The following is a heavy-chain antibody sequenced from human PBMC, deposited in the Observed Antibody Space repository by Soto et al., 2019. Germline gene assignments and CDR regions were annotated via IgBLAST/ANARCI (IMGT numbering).Heavy chain of an antibody. CDR1: GYTFTGYY. CDR3: ASSYYDFWSGYNAFDI. CDR2: INPNSGGT. V-gene: IGHV1-2*02. D-gene: IGHD3-3*01. Sequence: RASVKVSCKASGYTFTGYYMHWVRQAPGQGLEWMGWINPNSGGTNYAQKFQGRVTMTRDTSISTAYMELSRLRSDDTAVYYCASSYYDFWSGYNAFDIWGQGTMVTVSS. J-gene: IGHJ3*02.